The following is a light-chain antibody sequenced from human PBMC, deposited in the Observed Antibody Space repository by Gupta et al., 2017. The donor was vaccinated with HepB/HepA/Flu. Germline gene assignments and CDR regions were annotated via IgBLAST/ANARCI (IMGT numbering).Light chain of an antibody. CDR1: SRDIGSYNL. J-gene: IGLJ2*01. CDR3: CSYASTSTLL. Sequence: QSALTQPASVSGSPGQANTLPCSGTSRDIGSYNLVSWYQQYPGKAPKLMIYEVSKRPSGVSNRFSGSKSGNTASLTISGLQAEDEADYYCCSYASTSTLLFGGGTKLTVL. V-gene: IGLV2-23*02. CDR2: EVS.